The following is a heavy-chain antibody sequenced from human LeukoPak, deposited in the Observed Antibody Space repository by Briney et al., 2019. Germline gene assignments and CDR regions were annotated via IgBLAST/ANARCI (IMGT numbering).Heavy chain of an antibody. CDR1: GVSINTYF. CDR3: ASQLGGTTFH. V-gene: IGHV4-59*01. J-gene: IGHJ4*02. Sequence: SETLSLTCTVSGVSINTYFWSWLRQSPGKGLEWIGYVYYNGITNYNPSLKSRVSISLDTSKSQFCLRLNSVSAAETAVYYCASQLGGTTFHWGQGILVTVSS. D-gene: IGHD1/OR15-1a*01. CDR2: VYYNGIT.